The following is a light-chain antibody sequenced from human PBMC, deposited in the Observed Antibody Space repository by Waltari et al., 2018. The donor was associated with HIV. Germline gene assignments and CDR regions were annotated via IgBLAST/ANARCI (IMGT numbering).Light chain of an antibody. CDR2: RDY. J-gene: IGLJ1*01. CDR1: NSNVGSKP. V-gene: IGLV1-47*01. Sequence: QSVLTQPPSASGTLGQRVTISCPGSNSNVGSKPVYWFQQVPGTAPKLLIYRDYQRRSGIPDRFSGSKSGASASRTISGLRSEDEAEYYCVAWDDSLSGYVFGTGTKVSVL. CDR3: VAWDDSLSGYV.